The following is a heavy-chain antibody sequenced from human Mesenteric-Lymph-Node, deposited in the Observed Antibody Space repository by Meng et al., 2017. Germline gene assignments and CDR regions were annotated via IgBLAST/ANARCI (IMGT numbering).Heavy chain of an antibody. V-gene: IGHV4-4*02. Sequence: QGQLQQWGAGLLKPSGTLSLTCAVSGGSISSSNWWSWVRQPPGKGLEWIGEIYHSGSTNYNPSLKSRVTISVDKSKNQFSLKLSSVTAADTAVYYCAREGNYYDSSGLDYWGQGTLVTVSS. D-gene: IGHD3-22*01. CDR2: IYHSGST. CDR3: AREGNYYDSSGLDY. CDR1: GGSISSSNW. J-gene: IGHJ4*02.